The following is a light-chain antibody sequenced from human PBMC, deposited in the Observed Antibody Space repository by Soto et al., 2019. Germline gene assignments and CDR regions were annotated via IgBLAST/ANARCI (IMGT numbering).Light chain of an antibody. J-gene: IGLJ1*01. CDR3: TSYTTDTALV. CDR1: SSDVGGYNY. Sequence: QSALTQPASVSGSPGQSITISCTGTSSDVGGYNYVSWYQQHPGKAPKLMIFAVTNRPSGVSNRFSGSKSGSTASLTISGLQAEDEGDYYCTSYTTDTALVFGTGTKLTVL. CDR2: AVT. V-gene: IGLV2-14*01.